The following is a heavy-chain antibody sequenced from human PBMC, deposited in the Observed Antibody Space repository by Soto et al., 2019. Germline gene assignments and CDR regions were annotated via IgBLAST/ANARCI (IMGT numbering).Heavy chain of an antibody. D-gene: IGHD3-3*01. V-gene: IGHV1-24*01. J-gene: IGHJ5*02. CDR2: FDPEDGET. CDR3: AGLHTYYDFWSGYPTPGSGWFDP. Sequence: GASVKVSCKVSGYTLTELSMHWLRQSPGKGLEWMGGFDPEDGETIYAQKFQGRVTMTEDTSTDTAYMELSSLRSEDTAVYYCAGLHTYYDFWSGYPTPGSGWFDPWGQGTLVTVSS. CDR1: GYTLTELS.